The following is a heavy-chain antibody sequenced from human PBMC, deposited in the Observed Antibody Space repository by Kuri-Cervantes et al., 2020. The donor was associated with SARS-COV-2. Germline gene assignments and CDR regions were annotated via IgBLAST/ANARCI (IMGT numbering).Heavy chain of an antibody. Sequence: LSLTCAASGFTVSSNYMNWVRQAPGKGLEWVSSISSSSSYIYYADSVKGRFTISRDNAKNSLYLQMNSLRAEDTAVYYCARELGGGSVWGQGTLVTVSS. CDR3: ARELGGGSV. CDR2: ISSSSSYI. J-gene: IGHJ4*02. V-gene: IGHV3-21*01. CDR1: GFTVSSNY. D-gene: IGHD2-15*01.